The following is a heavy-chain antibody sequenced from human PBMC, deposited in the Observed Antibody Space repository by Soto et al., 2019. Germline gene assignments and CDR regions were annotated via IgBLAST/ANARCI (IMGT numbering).Heavy chain of an antibody. CDR1: GFTFSSYA. Sequence: GGSLRLSCAASGFTFSSYAMSWVRQAPGKGLEWVSAISGSGGSTYYADSVKGRFTISRDNSKNTLYLQMNSLRAEDTAVYYGAKVREPYYYYGMDVWGQGTTVTVSS. V-gene: IGHV3-23*01. J-gene: IGHJ6*02. CDR3: AKVREPYYYYGMDV. CDR2: ISGSGGST.